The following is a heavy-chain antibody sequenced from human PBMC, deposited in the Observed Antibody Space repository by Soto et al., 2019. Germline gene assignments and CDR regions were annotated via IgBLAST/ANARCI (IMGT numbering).Heavy chain of an antibody. V-gene: IGHV4-39*02. J-gene: IGHJ4*02. Sequence: NVYLNSSVSGGSIRTSNYYWVWIGQTLGRGLVWVGRVYYTGTTYYTPSLQRRVTLSADTSKNLFFLELRSVTAADTAVYYCARGPPIVMGTTIVPRNYYFDYWGQGTLVTVS. CDR3: ARGPPIVMGTTIVPRNYYFDY. CDR2: VYYTGTT. D-gene: IGHD2-21*02. CDR1: GGSIRTSNYY.